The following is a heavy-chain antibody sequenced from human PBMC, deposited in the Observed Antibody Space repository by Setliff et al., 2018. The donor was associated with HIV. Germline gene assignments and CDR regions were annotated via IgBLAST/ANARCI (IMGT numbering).Heavy chain of an antibody. J-gene: IGHJ4*02. V-gene: IGHV4-39*01. CDR3: ASLPIAAAAPGY. Sequence: SETLSLTCTVSGGSISSSSYYWGWIRQPPGKGLEWIGSIYYSGSTYYNPSLKSRVTISVDTSKNQFSLKLSSVTAADTAVYYCASLPIAAAAPGYWGQGTLVTVSS. CDR2: IYYSGST. CDR1: GGSISSSSYY. D-gene: IGHD6-13*01.